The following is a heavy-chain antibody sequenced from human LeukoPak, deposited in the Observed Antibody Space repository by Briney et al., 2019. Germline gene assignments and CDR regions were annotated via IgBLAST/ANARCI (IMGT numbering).Heavy chain of an antibody. Sequence: GGSLRLSCVASGFAFSSSWMAWVRQAPGKGLEWVANMNPDGSTKNYVDSVRGRFTISRDNAKNSLYLQMNSLRVDDTAVYYCARDSGYSAFDYWGQGTLGTVSS. CDR2: MNPDGSTK. CDR1: GFAFSSSW. D-gene: IGHD5-12*01. V-gene: IGHV3-7*05. CDR3: ARDSGYSAFDY. J-gene: IGHJ4*02.